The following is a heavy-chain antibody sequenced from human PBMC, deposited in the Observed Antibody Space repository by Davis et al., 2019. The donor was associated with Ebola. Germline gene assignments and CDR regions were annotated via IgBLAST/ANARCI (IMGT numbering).Heavy chain of an antibody. Sequence: GESLKISCAASGFAFNMYRMTWVRQAPGKGLEWVANINQDGSEKYYVDSVKGRFIISRDNAENSLSLQMNSLRVNDTAVYYCAREGGGSWGYWGRGSLVTVSS. J-gene: IGHJ4*02. CDR1: GFAFNMYR. CDR2: INQDGSEK. CDR3: AREGGGSWGY. V-gene: IGHV3-7*01. D-gene: IGHD2-15*01.